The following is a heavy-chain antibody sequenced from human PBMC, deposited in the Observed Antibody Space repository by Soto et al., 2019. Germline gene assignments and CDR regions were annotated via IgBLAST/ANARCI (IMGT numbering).Heavy chain of an antibody. V-gene: IGHV3-23*01. J-gene: IGHJ4*02. CDR1: GFTFNNYA. D-gene: IGHD4-17*01. Sequence: EVQLLESGGGLVQPGGSLKLSCAASGFTFNNYAMSWVRQAPGKGLEWVAVVSASGEHTNYADSVKGRFTISRDDSNNTVYLQTNSLRAEDTAIYYCAKTGFGDYDYWGQGALVTVSS. CDR2: VSASGEHT. CDR3: AKTGFGDYDY.